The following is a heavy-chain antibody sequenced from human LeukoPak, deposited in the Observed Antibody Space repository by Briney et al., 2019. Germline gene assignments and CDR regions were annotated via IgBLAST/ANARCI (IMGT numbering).Heavy chain of an antibody. Sequence: SETLSLTCTVSGGSISSYYWSWIRQPAGKGLEWIGRIYTSGSTNYNPSLKSRVTISVDTSKNQFSLKLSSVTAADTAVYYCARDYRAPGHSGYDEGFDYWGQGTLVTVSS. D-gene: IGHD5-12*01. J-gene: IGHJ4*02. CDR2: IYTSGST. CDR1: GGSISSYY. CDR3: ARDYRAPGHSGYDEGFDY. V-gene: IGHV4-4*07.